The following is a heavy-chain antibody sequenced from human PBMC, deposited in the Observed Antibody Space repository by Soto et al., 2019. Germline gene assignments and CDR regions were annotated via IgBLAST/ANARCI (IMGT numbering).Heavy chain of an antibody. CDR3: ARVSCANGFCCLDY. V-gene: IGHV4-30-4*01. CDR1: GGSISSGDYY. J-gene: IGHJ4*02. CDR2: IYHSGST. D-gene: IGHD3-3*01. Sequence: SETLSLTCAVSGGSISSGDYYWSWIRQPPGKSLEWIGYIYHSGSTYYNTSLKSRVNMSVDTSKNQFSLKLSSVTAADTAVYYCARVSCANGFCCLDYWGQGTLVTVSS.